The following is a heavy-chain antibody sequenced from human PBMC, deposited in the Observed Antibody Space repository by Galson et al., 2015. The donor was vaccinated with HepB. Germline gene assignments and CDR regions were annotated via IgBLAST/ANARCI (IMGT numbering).Heavy chain of an antibody. CDR3: ARDRPPPVISGALAI. CDR2: INDGSGNT. D-gene: IGHD3-10*01. V-gene: IGHV1-3*01. CDR1: GYTFNNHA. Sequence: SVKVSCKAAGYTFNNHAMHWVRRAPGLGLEWMGWINDGSGNTRYSEKFQGRVTITVDTSANTVYMELSSLRSEDTAVYYCARDRPPPVISGALAIWGQGTLVTVSS. J-gene: IGHJ3*02.